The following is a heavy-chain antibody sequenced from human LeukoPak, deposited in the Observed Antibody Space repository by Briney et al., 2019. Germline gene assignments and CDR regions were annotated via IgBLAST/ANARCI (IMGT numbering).Heavy chain of an antibody. CDR1: GGSISSGGYY. D-gene: IGHD2-2*02. CDR2: IYYSGST. CDR3: ARGSGCSSTSCYTYWFDP. V-gene: IGHV4-31*03. Sequence: SQTLSLTCTVSGGSISSGGYYWSWICQHPGKGLEWIGYIYYSGSTYYNPSLKSRVTISIDTSKNQFSLKLSSVTAADTAVYYCARGSGCSSTSCYTYWFDPWGQGTLVTVSS. J-gene: IGHJ5*02.